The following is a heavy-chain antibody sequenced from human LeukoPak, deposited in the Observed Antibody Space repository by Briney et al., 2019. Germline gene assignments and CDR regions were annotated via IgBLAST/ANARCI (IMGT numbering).Heavy chain of an antibody. Sequence: GGSLRLSCAASGFTFSSYSMNWVRQAPGKGLEWVSSISSSSNIYYADSMKGRFTISRDNAKNSLYLQMNSLRAEDTAVYYCASEYSYGLDYWGQGTLVTVSS. CDR1: GFTFSSYS. J-gene: IGHJ4*02. CDR2: ISSSSNI. CDR3: ASEYSYGLDY. V-gene: IGHV3-21*01. D-gene: IGHD5-18*01.